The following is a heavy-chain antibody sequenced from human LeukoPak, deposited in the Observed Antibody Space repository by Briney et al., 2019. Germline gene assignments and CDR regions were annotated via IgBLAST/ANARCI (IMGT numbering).Heavy chain of an antibody. CDR1: GFTFSSYS. J-gene: IGHJ6*02. D-gene: IGHD2-15*01. CDR3: ARDGCSGGSCYYYYGMDV. CDR2: ISSSSSYI. V-gene: IGHV3-21*01. Sequence: PGGSLRLSCAASGFTFSSYSMNWVRQAPGKGLELVSSISSSSSYIYYADSVKGRFTISRDNAKNSLYLQMNSLRAEDTAVYYCARDGCSGGSCYYYYGMDVWGQGTTVTVSS.